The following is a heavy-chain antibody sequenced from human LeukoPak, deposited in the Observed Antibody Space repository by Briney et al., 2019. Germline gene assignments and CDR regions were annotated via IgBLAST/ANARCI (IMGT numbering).Heavy chain of an antibody. J-gene: IGHJ3*02. Sequence: GASVKVSCKAPGYTFTGYYIHWVRRAPGQGLEWMGWINPNSGDTNYAQKFQDRVTMTRDTSISTAYMEMSRLRSDDTAVYYCARYPVAGTQGHDAFDIWGQGTMVTVSS. D-gene: IGHD6-19*01. CDR3: ARYPVAGTQGHDAFDI. CDR1: GYTFTGYY. CDR2: INPNSGDT. V-gene: IGHV1-2*02.